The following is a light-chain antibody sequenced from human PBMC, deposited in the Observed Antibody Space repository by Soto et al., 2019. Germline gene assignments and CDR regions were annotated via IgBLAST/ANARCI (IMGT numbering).Light chain of an antibody. CDR2: DVS. V-gene: IGLV2-14*03. CDR3: SSYPSSSPPYV. J-gene: IGLJ1*01. Sequence: QSALTQPASVSGSPGQSITISCTGTSSDVGGYNYVSWYQHHPGKAPKLMVYDVSNRPSGVSNRFSGSKSGNTASLTISGLQAEDEADYYCSSYPSSSPPYVFGTGTKVTVL. CDR1: SSDVGGYNY.